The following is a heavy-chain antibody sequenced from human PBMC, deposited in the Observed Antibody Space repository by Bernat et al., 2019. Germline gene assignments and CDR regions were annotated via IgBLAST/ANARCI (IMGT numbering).Heavy chain of an antibody. CDR2: ISGSGGST. CDR1: GFTFSSYA. V-gene: IGHV3-23*01. J-gene: IGHJ4*02. Sequence: EVQLLESGGGLVQPGGSLRLSCAASGFTFSSYAMSWVRQAPGKGLEWVSAISGSGGSTYYADSVKGRFTISRDKSKNTLYLQMNSLRAEDTAVYYCANYYDILTGYVPPYYFDYWGQGTLVTVSS. CDR3: ANYYDILTGYVPPYYFDY. D-gene: IGHD3-9*01.